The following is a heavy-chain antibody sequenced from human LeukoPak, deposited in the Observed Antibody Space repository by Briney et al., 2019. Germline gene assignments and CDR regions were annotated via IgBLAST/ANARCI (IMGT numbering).Heavy chain of an antibody. CDR2: IRYDGSNK. Sequence: GGSLRLSCAASGFTFSSDAMIWVRQAPGKGLEWVAFIRYDGSNKYYADSVKGRFTISRDNSKNTLYLQMNSLRAEDTAVYYCAKVDCSSTSCYSFDYWGQGTLVTVSS. J-gene: IGHJ4*02. D-gene: IGHD2-2*02. V-gene: IGHV3-30*02. CDR3: AKVDCSSTSCYSFDY. CDR1: GFTFSSDA.